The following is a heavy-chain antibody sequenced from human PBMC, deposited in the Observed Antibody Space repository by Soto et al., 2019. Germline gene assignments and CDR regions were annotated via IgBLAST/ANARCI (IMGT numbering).Heavy chain of an antibody. CDR1: GASIGSGSYS. J-gene: IGHJ4*02. D-gene: IGHD3-10*01. CDR2: LHHSGDT. Sequence: QLQLQESGSGLVRPSQTLSLTCTVSGASIGSGSYSWNWIRQPPGKGLEWIGYLHHSGDTYFNPSLRRRVSISVDRSNNQFSLKLISVTAADTAVHYCARFPLWFGELDYWGQGALVTVSS. CDR3: ARFPLWFGELDY. V-gene: IGHV4-30-2*01.